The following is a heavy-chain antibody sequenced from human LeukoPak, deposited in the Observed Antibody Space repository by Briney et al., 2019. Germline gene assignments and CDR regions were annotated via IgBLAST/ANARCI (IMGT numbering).Heavy chain of an antibody. CDR1: GFTFSSYW. J-gene: IGHJ4*02. D-gene: IGHD3-10*01. CDR2: IKSKTDGGTT. CDR3: TTDGLWFGELFDIDY. Sequence: GGSLRLSCAASGFTFSSYWMSWVRQGPGKGLEWVGRIKSKTDGGTTDYAAPVKGRFTISRDDSKNTLYLQMNSLKTEDTAVYYCTTDGLWFGELFDIDYWGQGTLVTVSS. V-gene: IGHV3-15*01.